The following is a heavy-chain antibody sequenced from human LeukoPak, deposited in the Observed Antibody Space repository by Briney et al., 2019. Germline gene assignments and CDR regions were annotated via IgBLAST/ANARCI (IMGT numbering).Heavy chain of an antibody. Sequence: ASVKVSCKASGYTFISYYMHWVRQARGQGLECMGIINPSGGSTSYAQKFQGRVTMTRDTSTSTVYMELSSLRSEDTAVYYCARGWSITMVRGVTDYWGQGTLVTVSS. J-gene: IGHJ4*02. V-gene: IGHV1-46*01. CDR3: ARGWSITMVRGVTDY. CDR1: GYTFISYY. CDR2: INPSGGST. D-gene: IGHD3-10*01.